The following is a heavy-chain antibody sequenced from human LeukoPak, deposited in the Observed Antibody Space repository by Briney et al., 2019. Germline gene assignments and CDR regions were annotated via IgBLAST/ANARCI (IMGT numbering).Heavy chain of an antibody. V-gene: IGHV4-39*02. Sequence: PSETLSLTCTVSGGSISSSSYYWGWIRQPPGKGLEWIWNIYYSGSTYYNPSLKSRVSISVDTSKKHFSLRLSSVTAADTAVYYCARLGGYSYGYSGAFDIWGQGTMVTVSS. CDR3: ARLGGYSYGYSGAFDI. J-gene: IGHJ3*02. CDR2: IYYSGST. CDR1: GGSISSSSYY. D-gene: IGHD5-18*01.